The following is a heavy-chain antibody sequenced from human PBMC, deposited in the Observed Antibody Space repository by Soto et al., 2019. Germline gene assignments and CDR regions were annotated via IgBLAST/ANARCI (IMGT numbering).Heavy chain of an antibody. CDR2: INPNSGGT. J-gene: IGHJ4*02. V-gene: IGHV1-2*04. D-gene: IGHD1-26*01. CDR3: ARAGGGSYLNFDY. Sequence: ASVKVSCKASGYTFTGYYMHWVRQAPGQGLEWMGWINPNSGGTNYAQKFQGWVTMTRDTSISTAYMELSRLRSDDTAVYYCARAGGGSYLNFDYWGQGTLVTVSS. CDR1: GYTFTGYY.